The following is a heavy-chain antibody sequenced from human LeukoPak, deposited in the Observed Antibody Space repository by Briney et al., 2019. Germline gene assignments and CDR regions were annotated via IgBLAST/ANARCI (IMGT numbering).Heavy chain of an antibody. Sequence: PGGSLRLSCAASGFTFSSYAMSWVRQAPGKGLEWVSAISGSGGRTYYADSVKGRFTISRDNSKNTLYLQMNSLRAEDTAVYYCARVRHSSSWYALGYWGQGTLVTVSS. V-gene: IGHV3-23*01. J-gene: IGHJ4*02. CDR3: ARVRHSSSWYALGY. CDR1: GFTFSSYA. CDR2: ISGSGGRT. D-gene: IGHD6-13*01.